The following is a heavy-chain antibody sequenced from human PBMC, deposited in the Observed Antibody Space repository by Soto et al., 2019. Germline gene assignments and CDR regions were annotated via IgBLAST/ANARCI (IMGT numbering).Heavy chain of an antibody. D-gene: IGHD2-15*01. CDR2: ISYDGSNK. V-gene: IGHV3-30*18. Sequence: GGSLRLSCAASGFTCSIYSMHWVRQAPGKGLEWVAVISYDGSNKYYADSVKGRFTISRDNSKNTLYLQMNSLRAEDTAVYYCAKDRCSGGSCYVSWFDPWGQGTLVTVSS. CDR3: AKDRCSGGSCYVSWFDP. J-gene: IGHJ5*02. CDR1: GFTCSIYS.